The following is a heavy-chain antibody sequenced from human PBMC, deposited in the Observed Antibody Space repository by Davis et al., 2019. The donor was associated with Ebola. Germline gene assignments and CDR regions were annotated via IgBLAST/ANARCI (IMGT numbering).Heavy chain of an antibody. CDR2: ISWNSGSI. V-gene: IGHV3-9*01. CDR1: GFIFRNYV. D-gene: IGHD3-22*01. J-gene: IGHJ2*01. Sequence: SLKISCETSGFIFRNYVMSWVRQAPGKGLEWVSGISWNSGSIGYADSVKGRFTISRDNAKNSLYLQMNSLRAEDTAVYYCAKDPLAGYYDSSGYWYFDLWGRGTLVTVSS. CDR3: AKDPLAGYYDSSGYWYFDL.